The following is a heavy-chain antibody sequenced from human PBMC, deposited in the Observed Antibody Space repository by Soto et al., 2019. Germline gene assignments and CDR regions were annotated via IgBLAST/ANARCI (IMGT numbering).Heavy chain of an antibody. CDR1: GFKFSSYW. CDR3: ASQGRLPDAFDI. D-gene: IGHD6-25*01. Sequence: PGGSLRLSCAASGFKFSSYWMSWVRQAPGKGLEWVANIKQDGSEKYYVDSVKGRFTISRDNAKNSLYLQMNSLRAEDTAVYYCASQGRLPDAFDIWGKGTMVTVSS. J-gene: IGHJ3*02. CDR2: IKQDGSEK. V-gene: IGHV3-7*01.